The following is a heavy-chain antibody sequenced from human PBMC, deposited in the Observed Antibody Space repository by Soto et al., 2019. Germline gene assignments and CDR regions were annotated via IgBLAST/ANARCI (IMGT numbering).Heavy chain of an antibody. Sequence: PSETLSLTCAVYGGSFSGYYWSWIRQPPGKGREWIGEINHSGSTTYNPSLKSRVTISVDTSKNQFSLKLSSVTAADTAVYYCARGGGGILRYFDWLLPSYGMDVWGQGPTVTVSS. CDR2: INHSGST. D-gene: IGHD3-9*01. CDR1: GGSFSGYY. V-gene: IGHV4-34*01. CDR3: ARGGGGILRYFDWLLPSYGMDV. J-gene: IGHJ6*02.